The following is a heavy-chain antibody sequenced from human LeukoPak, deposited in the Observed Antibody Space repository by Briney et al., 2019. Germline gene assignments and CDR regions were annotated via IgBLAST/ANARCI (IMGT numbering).Heavy chain of an antibody. J-gene: IGHJ5*02. Sequence: ASVKVSCKASGYTFTSYAISWVRQAPGQGLEWMGWISAYNGYTNYAQNLQGRVTMTTDTSTSTAYMELTSLRSDHTAVYYCARALARDVYNINWFDPWGQGTLVTVSS. V-gene: IGHV1-18*01. CDR3: ARALARDVYNINWFDP. D-gene: IGHD5-24*01. CDR1: GYTFTSYA. CDR2: ISAYNGYT.